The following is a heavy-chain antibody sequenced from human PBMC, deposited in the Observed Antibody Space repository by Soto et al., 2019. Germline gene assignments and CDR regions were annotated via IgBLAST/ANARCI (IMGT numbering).Heavy chain of an antibody. V-gene: IGHV4-59*08. CDR2: IYYSGRT. CDR1: GGSISSYY. D-gene: IGHD4-17*01. Sequence: QVQLQESGPGLVKPSETLSLTCTVSGGSISSYYWSWIRQPPGKGLEWIGYIYYSGRTNYNPSLKSRVTISVDTSKNQFSLKLSSVTAADTAVYYCARQSLRWAYFDYWGQGTLVTVSS. CDR3: ARQSLRWAYFDY. J-gene: IGHJ4*02.